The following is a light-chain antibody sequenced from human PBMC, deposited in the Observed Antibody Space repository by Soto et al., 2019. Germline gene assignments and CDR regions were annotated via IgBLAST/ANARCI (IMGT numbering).Light chain of an antibody. CDR3: CSYAGSSTYVL. CDR1: SSDVGSYNL. Sequence: QSALTQPASVSGSPGQSITISCTGTSSDVGSYNLVSWYQQHPGKAPKLMIYDGCKRPSGVSNRFSGSKSGNTASLTISGLQAEDEADYYCCSYAGSSTYVLFGGGTKLTVL. J-gene: IGLJ2*01. V-gene: IGLV2-23*01. CDR2: DGC.